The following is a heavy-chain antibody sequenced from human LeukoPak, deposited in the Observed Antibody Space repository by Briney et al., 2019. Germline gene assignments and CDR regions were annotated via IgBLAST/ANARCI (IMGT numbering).Heavy chain of an antibody. CDR3: ARRSSSGWTYFDI. Sequence: SETLSLTCTVSGGSISSYYWSWLRQPPGKGLEWIGYIYYSGSTNYNPSLKSRVTISVDTSKNQFSLKLSSVTAADTAVYYCARRSSSGWTYFDIWGQGTMVTVSS. V-gene: IGHV4-59*08. CDR2: IYYSGST. CDR1: GGSISSYY. J-gene: IGHJ3*02. D-gene: IGHD6-19*01.